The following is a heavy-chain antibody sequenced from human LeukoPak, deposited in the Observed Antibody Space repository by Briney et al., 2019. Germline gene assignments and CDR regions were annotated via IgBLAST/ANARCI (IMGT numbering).Heavy chain of an antibody. CDR3: ARGALSWLRPIYFDY. D-gene: IGHD5-12*01. CDR2: IKQDGSEK. Sequence: GGSLRLSCAASGFTFSSYWMSWVRQAPGKGLEWVANIKQDGSEKYYVDSVKGRFTISRDNAKNSLYLQMNSLRAEDTAVYYCARGALSWLRPIYFDYRGQGTLVTVSS. CDR1: GFTFSSYW. J-gene: IGHJ4*02. V-gene: IGHV3-7*03.